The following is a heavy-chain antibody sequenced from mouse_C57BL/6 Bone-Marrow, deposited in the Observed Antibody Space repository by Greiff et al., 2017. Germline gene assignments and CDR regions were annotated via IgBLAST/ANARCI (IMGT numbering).Heavy chain of an antibody. Sequence: VQLQQSGAELVKPGASVKLSCKASGYTFTEYTIHWVKQRSGQGLEWIGWFYPGSGSIKYNEKFKDKATLTAYKSSSTVYMELRRLTSEDSAVYFCARHSLYYYGSRGYYAMDYWGQGTSVTVSS. CDR3: ARHSLYYYGSRGYYAMDY. J-gene: IGHJ4*01. V-gene: IGHV1-62-2*01. D-gene: IGHD1-1*01. CDR2: FYPGSGSI. CDR1: GYTFTEYT.